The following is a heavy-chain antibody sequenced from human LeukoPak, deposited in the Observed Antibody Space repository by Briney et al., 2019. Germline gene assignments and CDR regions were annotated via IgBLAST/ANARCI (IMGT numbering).Heavy chain of an antibody. J-gene: IGHJ4*02. CDR3: ARGHGDYAFDY. CDR1: GFTFSSYA. CDR2: ISSNGGST. V-gene: IGHV3-64*01. D-gene: IGHD4-17*01. Sequence: GGSPRLSCAASGFTFSSYAMHWVRQAPGKGLEYVSAISSNGGSTYYANSVKGRFTISRDNSKNTLYLQMGSLRAEDMAVYYCARGHGDYAFDYWGQGTLVTVSS.